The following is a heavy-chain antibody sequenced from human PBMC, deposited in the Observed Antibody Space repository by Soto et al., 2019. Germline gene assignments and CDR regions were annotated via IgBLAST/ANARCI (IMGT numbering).Heavy chain of an antibody. CDR2: VHYSGSV. CDR3: AREDDGSDRDYYGLDV. D-gene: IGHD2-21*02. J-gene: IGHJ6*02. CDR1: GGSISFDHYH. Sequence: SETLSLTCTVSGGSISFDHYHWTWIRQPPGKGLEWIGYVHYSGSVLYNPSLQSRVSISVDTSKNQFSLKLSSVTAADTAVYFCAREDDGSDRDYYGLDVWGQGTTVTVSS. V-gene: IGHV4-30-4*01.